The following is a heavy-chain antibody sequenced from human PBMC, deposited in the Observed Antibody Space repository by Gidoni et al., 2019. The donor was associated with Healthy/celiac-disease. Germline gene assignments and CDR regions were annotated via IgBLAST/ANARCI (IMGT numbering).Heavy chain of an antibody. D-gene: IGHD7-27*01. CDR3: ARDGTVVTGDRGWFDP. Sequence: VPLVQSGAVVKKPGASVKVYFKASGYTLTGYYMHRVRQAPGQGLEWMGWINPNSGGTNYAQKFQGRVTMTRDTSISTAYMELSRLRSDDTAVYYCARDGTVVTGDRGWFDPWGQGTLVTVSS. CDR1: GYTLTGYY. V-gene: IGHV1-2*02. CDR2: INPNSGGT. J-gene: IGHJ5*02.